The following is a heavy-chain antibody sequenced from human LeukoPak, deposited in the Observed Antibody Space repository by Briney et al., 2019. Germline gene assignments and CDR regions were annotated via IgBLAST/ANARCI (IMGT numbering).Heavy chain of an antibody. V-gene: IGHV4-39*01. D-gene: IGHD3-9*01. J-gene: IGHJ4*02. Sequence: PSETLSLTCTVSGGPISSSSYYWGWIRQPPGKGLEGIGSIYYSGSTYYNPSLKSRVTISVDTSKNQFSLKLSSVTAADTAVYYCGRLARYYYILTGSLDYWGQGTLVTVSP. CDR3: GRLARYYYILTGSLDY. CDR2: IYYSGST. CDR1: GGPISSSSYY.